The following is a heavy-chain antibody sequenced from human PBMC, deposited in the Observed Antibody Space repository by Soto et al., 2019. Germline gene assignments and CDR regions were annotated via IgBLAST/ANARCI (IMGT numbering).Heavy chain of an antibody. CDR2: IKSKTDGGTT. V-gene: IGHV3-15*01. CDR3: TTEELYSSSWYRPAPSFDI. CDR1: GFTFSNAW. D-gene: IGHD6-13*01. Sequence: PGGSLRLSCAASGFTFSNAWMSWVRQAPGKGLEWVGRIKSKTDGGTTDYAAPVKGRLTISRDDSKNTLYLQMNSLKTEDTAVYYCTTEELYSSSWYRPAPSFDIWGQGTMVTVSS. J-gene: IGHJ3*02.